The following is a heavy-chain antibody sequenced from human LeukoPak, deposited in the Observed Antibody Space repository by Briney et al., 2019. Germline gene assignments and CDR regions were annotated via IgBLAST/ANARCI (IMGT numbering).Heavy chain of an antibody. CDR3: ARGYCSGGSCFNDAFDI. V-gene: IGHV3-66*01. CDR1: GFTVSSNY. J-gene: IGHJ3*02. CDR2: IYSGGST. Sequence: GGCLRLSCAASGFTVSSNYMRWVRQAPGKGLEWGSVIYSGGSTYYADSVKGRFTISRDNSKSTLYLQMNSLRAEDTAVYYCARGYCSGGSCFNDAFDIWGQGTMVTASS. D-gene: IGHD2-15*01.